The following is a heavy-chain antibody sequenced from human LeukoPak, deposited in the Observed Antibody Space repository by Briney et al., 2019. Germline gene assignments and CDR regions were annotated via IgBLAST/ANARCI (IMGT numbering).Heavy chain of an antibody. CDR2: IHSSGGS. CDR3: ARPYYYDSRIDP. J-gene: IGHJ5*02. Sequence: SETLSLTCTVSGASISNYYWSWIRQTPEKGLEWMGHIHSSGGSSYYPSLKSRLTLSIDTSRNQFSLKLSSVTAADTAVYYCARPYYYDSRIDPWGQGTLVTVSS. CDR1: GASISNYY. V-gene: IGHV4-4*09. D-gene: IGHD3-22*01.